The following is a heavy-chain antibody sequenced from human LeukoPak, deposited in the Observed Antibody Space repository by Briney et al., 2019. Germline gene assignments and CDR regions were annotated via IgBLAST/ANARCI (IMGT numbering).Heavy chain of an antibody. CDR2: INPNSGGT. CDR1: GYTFTGYY. D-gene: IGHD4-11*01. CDR3: ARDLYSNLNWFDP. Sequence: PRASVKVSCKASGYTFTGYYMHWVRQAPGQGLEWMGWINPNSGGTNYAQKFQGRVTMTRDTSISTAYMELSRLRSDDTAVYYCARDLYSNLNWFDPWGQGTLVTVSS. J-gene: IGHJ5*02. V-gene: IGHV1-2*02.